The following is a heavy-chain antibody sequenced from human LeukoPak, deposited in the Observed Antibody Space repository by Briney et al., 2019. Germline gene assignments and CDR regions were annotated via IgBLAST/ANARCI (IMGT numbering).Heavy chain of an antibody. Sequence: KASGTLCLTCAVSGGSISSSNWWSWVRQPPGKGLEWIGEIYHSGSTNYNPSLKSRVTISVDKSKNQFSLKLSSVTAADTAVYYCARARGVTFGGVIVIPLPYEIDYWGQGTLVTVSS. V-gene: IGHV4-4*02. CDR3: ARARGVTFGGVIVIPLPYEIDY. CDR1: GGSISSSNW. CDR2: IYHSGST. J-gene: IGHJ4*02. D-gene: IGHD3-16*02.